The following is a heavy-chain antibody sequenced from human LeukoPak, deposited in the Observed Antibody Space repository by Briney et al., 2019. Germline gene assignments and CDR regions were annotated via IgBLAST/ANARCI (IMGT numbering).Heavy chain of an antibody. Sequence: PPETLSLTCTVSGGSISSYYWSWIRQPPGKGLEWIGYIYYSGSTNYNPSLKSRVTMSVDTSKNQFSLKLSSVTAADTAVYYCARDSSATGYYDYWGQGTLVTVSS. D-gene: IGHD3-9*01. CDR1: GGSISSYY. V-gene: IGHV4-59*01. J-gene: IGHJ4*02. CDR3: ARDSSATGYYDY. CDR2: IYYSGST.